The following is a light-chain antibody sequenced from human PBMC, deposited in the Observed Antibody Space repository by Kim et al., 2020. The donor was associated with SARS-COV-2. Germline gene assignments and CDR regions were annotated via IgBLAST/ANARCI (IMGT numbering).Light chain of an antibody. J-gene: IGLJ1*01. V-gene: IGLV3-27*01. CDR1: VLAKKY. CDR3: YSAADNNQV. CDR2: KDS. Sequence: VSPGQTARITCSGDVLAKKYARWFQQKPGQAPVLVIYKDSERPSGIPERFSGSSSGTTVTLTISGAQVEDEADYYCYSAADNNQVFGTGTKVTVL.